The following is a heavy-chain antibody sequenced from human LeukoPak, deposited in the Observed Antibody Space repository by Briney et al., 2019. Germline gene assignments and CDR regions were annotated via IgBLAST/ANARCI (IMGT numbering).Heavy chain of an antibody. Sequence: ASVKVSXKASGYTFTSYYMHWVRQAPGQGLEWMGIINPSGGSTSYAQKFQGRVTMTRDTSTSTVYMELSSLRSEDTAVYYCARDSRETYYYDSRWGADAFDIWGQGTMVTVSS. CDR2: INPSGGST. D-gene: IGHD3-22*01. J-gene: IGHJ3*02. CDR1: GYTFTSYY. CDR3: ARDSRETYYYDSRWGADAFDI. V-gene: IGHV1-46*01.